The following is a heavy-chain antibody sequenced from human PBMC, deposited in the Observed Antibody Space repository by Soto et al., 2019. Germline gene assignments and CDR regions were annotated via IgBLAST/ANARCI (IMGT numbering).Heavy chain of an antibody. J-gene: IGHJ6*03. CDR2: IIPILGIA. CDR1: GGTFSSYT. CDR3: AREVAGGTESRYYYYYMDV. V-gene: IGHV1-69*04. D-gene: IGHD3-22*01. Sequence: ASVKVSCKASGGTFSSYTISWVRQAPGQGLEWMGRIIPILGIANYAQKFQGRVTITADKSTSTAYMELSSLRSEDTAVYYCAREVAGGTESRYYYYYMDVWGKGTTVTVSS.